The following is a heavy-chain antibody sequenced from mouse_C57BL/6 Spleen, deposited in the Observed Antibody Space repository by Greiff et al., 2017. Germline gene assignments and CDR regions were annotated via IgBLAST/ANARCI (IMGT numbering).Heavy chain of an antibody. CDR1: GYSFTGYF. Sequence: VQLKQSGPELVKPGDSVKISCKASGYSFTGYFMNWVMQSHGKSLEWIGRINPYNGDTFYNQKFKGKATLTVDKSSSTAHMELRSLTSEDSAVYYCARAIYYYGSNAMDYWGQGTSVTVSS. CDR2: INPYNGDT. V-gene: IGHV1-20*01. J-gene: IGHJ4*01. CDR3: ARAIYYYGSNAMDY. D-gene: IGHD1-1*01.